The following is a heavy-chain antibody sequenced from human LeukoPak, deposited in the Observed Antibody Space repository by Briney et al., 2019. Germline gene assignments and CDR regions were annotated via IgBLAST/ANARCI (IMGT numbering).Heavy chain of an antibody. CDR1: GFTFSSHW. V-gene: IGHV3-7*01. J-gene: IGHJ4*02. D-gene: IGHD3-3*01. CDR2: IKQDGSEK. CDR3: ARDRDYDFWSGTVVPYYFDY. Sequence: GGSLRLSCAASGFTFSSHWMSWVRQAPGKGLEWVANIKQDGSEKYYVDSVKGRFTISRDNAKNSLYLQMNSLRAEDTAVYYCARDRDYDFWSGTVVPYYFDYWGQGTLVTVSS.